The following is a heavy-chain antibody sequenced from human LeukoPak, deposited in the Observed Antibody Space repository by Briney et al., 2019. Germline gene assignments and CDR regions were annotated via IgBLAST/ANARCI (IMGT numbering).Heavy chain of an antibody. CDR1: GGSISSGGYY. D-gene: IGHD1-26*01. J-gene: IGHJ4*02. Sequence: SQTLSLTCTVSGGSISSGGYYWSWIRQHPGKGLEWIGCIYYSGSTYYNPSLKSRVTISVDTSKNQFSLKLSSVTAADTAVYYCASCALSGSYSFDYWGQGTLVTVSS. CDR3: ASCALSGSYSFDY. CDR2: IYYSGST. V-gene: IGHV4-31*03.